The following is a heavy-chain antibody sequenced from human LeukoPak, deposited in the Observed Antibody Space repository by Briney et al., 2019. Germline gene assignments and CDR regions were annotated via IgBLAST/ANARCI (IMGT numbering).Heavy chain of an antibody. D-gene: IGHD6-6*01. CDR2: ISSSGSTI. V-gene: IGHV3-11*01. CDR3: ARALVGAIDI. CDR1: GFTFSDYY. Sequence: GGSLRLSCAASGFTFSDYYLSWIRHAPGKGLERVSYISSSGSTIYYADSVKGRFTTSRDNAKNSLYLQMNSLRAEDTAVYYCARALVGAIDIWGQGTMVTVSS. J-gene: IGHJ3*02.